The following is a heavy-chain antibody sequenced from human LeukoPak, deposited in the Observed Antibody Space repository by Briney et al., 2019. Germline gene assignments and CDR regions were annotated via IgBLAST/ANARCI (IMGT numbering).Heavy chain of an antibody. D-gene: IGHD3-10*01. J-gene: IGHJ6*03. V-gene: IGHV1-18*01. Sequence: ASVKVSCKASGYTFTSYDINWVRQATGQGLEWMGWISAYNGNTNYAQKLQGRVTMTTDTSTSTAYMELRSLRSDDTAVYYCAREGTMVRGVVNYYYMDVWGKGTTVTVSS. CDR1: GYTFTSYD. CDR3: AREGTMVRGVVNYYYMDV. CDR2: ISAYNGNT.